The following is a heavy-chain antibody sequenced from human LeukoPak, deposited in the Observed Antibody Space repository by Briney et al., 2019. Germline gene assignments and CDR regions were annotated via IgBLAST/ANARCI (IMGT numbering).Heavy chain of an antibody. CDR3: ARAPTNAHFDY. Sequence: GGSLRLSCAASGFTFSDYWMSWVRQAPGKGLEWVANIKADGSESHFVDSLRGRFTISRDNAQNSLYLQLNSLRAEDTAVYYCARAPTNAHFDYWGQGTLVTVSS. CDR1: GFTFSDYW. CDR2: IKADGSES. V-gene: IGHV3-7*01. J-gene: IGHJ4*02.